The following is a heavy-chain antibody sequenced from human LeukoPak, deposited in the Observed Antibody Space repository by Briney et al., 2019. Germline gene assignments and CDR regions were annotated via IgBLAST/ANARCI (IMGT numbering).Heavy chain of an antibody. CDR3: ARDYGGSSPFDY. CDR2: ISSSGSTI. Sequence: GGSLRLSCAASGFTFSSYEMHWVRQAPGKGLEWVSYISSSGSTIYYADSVKGRFTISRDNAKSSLYLQMNSLRAEDTAVYYCARDYGGSSPFDYWGQGTLVTVSS. V-gene: IGHV3-48*03. D-gene: IGHD4-23*01. J-gene: IGHJ4*02. CDR1: GFTFSSYE.